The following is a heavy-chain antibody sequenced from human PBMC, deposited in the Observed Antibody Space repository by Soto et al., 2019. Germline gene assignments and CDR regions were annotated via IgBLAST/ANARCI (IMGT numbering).Heavy chain of an antibody. Sequence: EVQLVQSGAEVKKPGESLKISCKGSGYSFTSYWIGWVRQMPGKGLEWMGIIYPGDSDTRYSPSFQGQVTISADKSISTAYLQWSSLKASDTAMYYCATRYCISTSCYNGAYFDYWGQGTLVTVSS. CDR3: ATRYCISTSCYNGAYFDY. CDR2: IYPGDSDT. D-gene: IGHD2-2*02. J-gene: IGHJ4*02. CDR1: GYSFTSYW. V-gene: IGHV5-51*01.